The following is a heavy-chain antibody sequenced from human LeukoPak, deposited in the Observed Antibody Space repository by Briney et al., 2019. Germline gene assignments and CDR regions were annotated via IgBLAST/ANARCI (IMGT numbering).Heavy chain of an antibody. CDR1: GDRVWSNNAA. J-gene: IGHJ6*03. Sequence: SQTLSLTCAISGDRVWSNNAAWNWIRQSPSGGLEWLGRTYYRSKWYNDYAVAVKSRININPDTSKNQFSLQLNSVTPEDTAVYYCARVGYYYDSSGYYYGVYYYYYMDVWGKGTTVTVSS. V-gene: IGHV6-1*01. CDR3: ARVGYYYDSSGYYYGVYYYYYMDV. CDR2: TYYRSKWYN. D-gene: IGHD3-22*01.